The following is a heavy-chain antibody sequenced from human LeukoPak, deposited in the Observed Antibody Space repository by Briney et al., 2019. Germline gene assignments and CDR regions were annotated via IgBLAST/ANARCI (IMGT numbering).Heavy chain of an antibody. CDR2: ISSSSSYI. Sequence: GGSLRLSCAASGFTFSSYSMNWARQAPGKGLEGVSSISSSSSYIYYADAVKGRFTISRDNAKNSLYLQMNSLRAEDTAVYYCARRESGLGGYFGYWGQGTLVTVSS. CDR1: GFTFSSYS. D-gene: IGHD3-22*01. V-gene: IGHV3-21*01. CDR3: ARRESGLGGYFGY. J-gene: IGHJ4*02.